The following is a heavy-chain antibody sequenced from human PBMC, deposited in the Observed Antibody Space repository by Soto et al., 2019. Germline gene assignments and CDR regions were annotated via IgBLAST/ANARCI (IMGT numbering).Heavy chain of an antibody. D-gene: IGHD3-10*01. CDR2: IYYSGST. CDR3: ARHVSYGSGSSIYYFDY. J-gene: IGHJ4*02. Sequence: QLQLQESGPGLVKPSETLSLTCTVSGGSISSSSYYWGWIRQPPGKGLEWIGSIYYSGSTYYNPSLKSRVTLSVDTSKNQFSLKLSSVTAADTAVYYCARHVSYGSGSSIYYFDYWGQGTLVTVSS. CDR1: GGSISSSSYY. V-gene: IGHV4-39*01.